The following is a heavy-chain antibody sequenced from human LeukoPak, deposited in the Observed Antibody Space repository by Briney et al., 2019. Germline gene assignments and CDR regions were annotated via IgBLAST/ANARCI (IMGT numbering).Heavy chain of an antibody. V-gene: IGHV4-34*01. J-gene: IGHJ5*02. CDR1: GGSFSGYY. CDR3: ARGDKSSGWYGNWFDP. D-gene: IGHD6-19*01. Sequence: SETLSLTCAVYGGSFSGYYWSWIRRSPGKGLEWIGEINYSGSSNNNPSLKSRVTISVDTPKNQFSLKLSSVTAADTAIYYCARGDKSSGWYGNWFDPWGQGTLVTVSS. CDR2: INYSGSS.